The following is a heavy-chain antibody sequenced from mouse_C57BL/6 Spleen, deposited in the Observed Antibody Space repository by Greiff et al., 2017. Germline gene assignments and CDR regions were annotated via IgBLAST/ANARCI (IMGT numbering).Heavy chain of an antibody. D-gene: IGHD4-1*01. J-gene: IGHJ2*01. Sequence: QVQLQQSGPELVKPGASVKISCKASGYAFSSSWMNWVKQRPGKGLEWIGRIYPGDGDPNYNGTFKGKATLTADKSSSTAYMQDSSLTSEDSAVYYCARDWDGGYFDYWGQGTTLTVSS. CDR2: IYPGDGDP. V-gene: IGHV1-82*01. CDR1: GYAFSSSW. CDR3: ARDWDGGYFDY.